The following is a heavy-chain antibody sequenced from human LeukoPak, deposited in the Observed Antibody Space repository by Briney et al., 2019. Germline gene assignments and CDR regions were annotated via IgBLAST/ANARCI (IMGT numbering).Heavy chain of an antibody. J-gene: IGHJ6*03. Sequence: GGSLRLSCAASGFTFSSYSMNWVRQAPGKGLEWVSDISSSSSTIYYADSVRGRFTISRDNAKNSLYLQMNSLRAEDTAVYYCARDGLEPYYYYYYMDVWGKGTRVTVSS. V-gene: IGHV3-48*01. CDR3: ARDGLEPYYYYYYMDV. CDR2: ISSSSSTI. D-gene: IGHD1-1*01. CDR1: GFTFSSYS.